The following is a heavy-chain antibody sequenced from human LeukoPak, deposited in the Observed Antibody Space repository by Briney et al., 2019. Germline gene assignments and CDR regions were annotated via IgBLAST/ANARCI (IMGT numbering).Heavy chain of an antibody. CDR2: ISSTSDAI. Sequence: GGSLRLSCAPSGFTFSSFSMNWVRQAPGKGLEWVSYISSTSDAIYYADFVKGRFTISRDNAKNSLYLQMSSLRAEDTAVYYCARVDSTLTFYCYLYMDVWGKGTTVTVSS. CDR1: GFTFSSFS. V-gene: IGHV3-48*01. D-gene: IGHD2-2*01. CDR3: ARVDSTLTFYCYLYMDV. J-gene: IGHJ6*03.